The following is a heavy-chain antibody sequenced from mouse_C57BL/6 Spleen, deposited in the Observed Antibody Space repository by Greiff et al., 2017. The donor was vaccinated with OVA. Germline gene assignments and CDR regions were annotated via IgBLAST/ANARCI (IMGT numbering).Heavy chain of an antibody. Sequence: QVQLQQPGAELVRPGSSVKLSCKASGYTFTSYWMRWVKQRPKQGLEWIGNIDPSDSETHYNQKIKEKGTWTGEKSSSTAYMQLSSLTSESSAVYYCARWGPHCFDYWGQGTTLTVSS. J-gene: IGHJ2*01. D-gene: IGHD3-3*01. CDR3: ARWGPHCFDY. CDR1: GYTFTSYW. CDR2: IDPSDSET. V-gene: IGHV1-52*01.